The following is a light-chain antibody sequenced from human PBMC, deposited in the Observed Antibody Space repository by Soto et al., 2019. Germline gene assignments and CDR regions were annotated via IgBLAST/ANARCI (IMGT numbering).Light chain of an antibody. Sequence: EIVMTQSPVTLSVSPGERATLSCRASQSVCSNLAWYQQKCGQAPRLLIYGASTRATGIPARFSGNGSGTEFTLTISSLQSEDFAIYYCQQYNNWPPYTFGQGTKLEIK. CDR1: QSVCSN. CDR2: GAS. J-gene: IGKJ2*01. V-gene: IGKV3-15*01. CDR3: QQYNNWPPYT.